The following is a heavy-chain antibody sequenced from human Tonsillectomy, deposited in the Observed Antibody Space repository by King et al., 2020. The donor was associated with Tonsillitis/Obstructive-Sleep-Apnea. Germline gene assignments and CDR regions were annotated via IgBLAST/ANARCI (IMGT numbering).Heavy chain of an antibody. CDR2: ISSSSSYI. V-gene: IGHV3-21*01. Sequence: VQLVESGGGLVKPGGSLRLSCAASGFTFSSYSMNWVRQAPGKGLEWVSSISSSSSYIYYSDSVKGRFTISRDNAKNSLYLQMNRLRAEETAVYYCAREGTEGDYMYVWGKGTTVTVSS. CDR3: AREGTEGDYMYV. D-gene: IGHD3-10*01. J-gene: IGHJ6*03. CDR1: GFTFSSYS.